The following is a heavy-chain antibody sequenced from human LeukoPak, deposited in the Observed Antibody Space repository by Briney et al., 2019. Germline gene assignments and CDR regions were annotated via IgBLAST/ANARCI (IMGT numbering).Heavy chain of an antibody. J-gene: IGHJ5*02. CDR3: ARDLDYTFDP. CDR2: INPDGGTT. D-gene: IGHD4/OR15-4a*01. V-gene: IGHV3-74*01. CDR1: GFTFSNYW. Sequence: GGSLRLSCAASGFTFSNYWMHWVRQDPGKGLVWVSFINPDGGTTNYADSVKGRFTISRDNAKNSLYLQMNSLRAEDTAVYYCARDLDYTFDPWGQGTLVTVSS.